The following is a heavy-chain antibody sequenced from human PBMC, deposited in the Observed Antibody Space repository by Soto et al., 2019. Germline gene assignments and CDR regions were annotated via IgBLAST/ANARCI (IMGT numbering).Heavy chain of an antibody. D-gene: IGHD2-21*01. CDR1: GFTFSSYS. CDR3: ASTYCGGDCYSSPFDY. CDR2: ISSSSSTI. Sequence: GGSLRLSCAASGFTFSSYSMNWVRQAPGKGLEWVSYISSSSSTIYYADSVKGRFTISGDNAKNSLYLQMNSLRAEDTAVYYCASTYCGGDCYSSPFDYWGQGTLVTVSS. J-gene: IGHJ4*02. V-gene: IGHV3-48*01.